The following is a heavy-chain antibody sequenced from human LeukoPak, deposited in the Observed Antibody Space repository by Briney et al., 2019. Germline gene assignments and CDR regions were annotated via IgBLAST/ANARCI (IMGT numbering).Heavy chain of an antibody. J-gene: IGHJ6*03. D-gene: IGHD2-2*01. Sequence: GGSLRLSCAASGFTFSSYGMHWVRRAPGKGLEWVAFIRYDGSNKYYADSVKGRFTISRDNSKNTLYLQMNSLRAEDTAVYYCAKDIRGCSSTSCYVGEYYYYYYMDVWGKGTTVTISS. V-gene: IGHV3-30*02. CDR3: AKDIRGCSSTSCYVGEYYYYYYMDV. CDR2: IRYDGSNK. CDR1: GFTFSSYG.